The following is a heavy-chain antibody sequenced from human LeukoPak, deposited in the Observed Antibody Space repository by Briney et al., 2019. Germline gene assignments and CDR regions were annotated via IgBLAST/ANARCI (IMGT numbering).Heavy chain of an antibody. D-gene: IGHD3-3*01. Sequence: PSETLSLTCAVYGGSFSGYYWSWIRQPPGKGLEWIGEINHSGSTNYNPSLKSRVTIPVDTSKNQFSLKLSSVTAADTAVYYCARRPRITIFGVVTPRYFQHWGQGTLVTVSS. CDR1: GGSFSGYY. J-gene: IGHJ1*01. CDR3: ARRPRITIFGVVTPRYFQH. V-gene: IGHV4-34*01. CDR2: INHSGST.